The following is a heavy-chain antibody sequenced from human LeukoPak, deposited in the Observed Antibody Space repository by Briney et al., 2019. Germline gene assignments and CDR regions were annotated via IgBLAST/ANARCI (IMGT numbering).Heavy chain of an antibody. J-gene: IGHJ4*02. CDR2: ITTVNGNT. CDR1: GYTFTSYA. Sequence: ASVKVSCKASGYTFTSYAMHWVRQAPGQRLEWMGWITTVNGNTKYSQTFQDRVTITRDTSASTAFMELSGLRSGDTAVYYCARDNDYNPLVYWGQGTLVTVSS. V-gene: IGHV1-3*04. CDR3: ARDNDYNPLVY. D-gene: IGHD1-14*01.